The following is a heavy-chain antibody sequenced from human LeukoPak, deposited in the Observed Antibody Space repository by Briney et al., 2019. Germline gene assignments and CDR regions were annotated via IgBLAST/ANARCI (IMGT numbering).Heavy chain of an antibody. CDR3: ARGPRYCSSTSCSSRRIDY. CDR1: GGSFSGYY. V-gene: IGHV4-34*01. Sequence: RASETLSLTCAVYGGSFSGYYWSWIRQPPGKGLEWVGEINHSGSTNYNPFLKSRVTISVDTSKNQFSLKLSSVTAADTAVYYCARGPRYCSSTSCSSRRIDYWGQGTLVTVSS. D-gene: IGHD2-2*01. J-gene: IGHJ4*02. CDR2: INHSGST.